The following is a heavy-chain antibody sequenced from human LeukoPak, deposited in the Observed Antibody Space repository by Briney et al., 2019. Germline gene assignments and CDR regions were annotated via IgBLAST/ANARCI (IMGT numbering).Heavy chain of an antibody. CDR2: ISGSGGNT. V-gene: IGHV3-23*01. CDR3: AKCCGGDCYDAFDI. CDR1: GFTVSSYA. Sequence: GGCLTLSCPPSGFTVSSYALRWVRPPAGRGLEWVSSISGSGGNTYYADSVKGRFTISRDNSKNTLYLQMNRLRAQDTAVAYRAKCCGGDCYDAFDICVQGTMVTVSS. J-gene: IGHJ3*02. D-gene: IGHD2-21*01.